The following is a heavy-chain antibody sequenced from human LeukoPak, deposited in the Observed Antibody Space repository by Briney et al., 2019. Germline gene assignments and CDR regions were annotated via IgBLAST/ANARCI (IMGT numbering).Heavy chain of an antibody. CDR2: INHSGST. J-gene: IGHJ4*02. V-gene: IGHV4-34*01. D-gene: IGHD2-2*01. Sequence: PSQTLSLTCAVYGGSFRGYYWSWIRQPPGKGLEWSGEINHSGSTNYNPSLKSRVTISVDTSKNQFSLKRSSVTAADTAVYYCARHRGCSSTSCYLDYWGQGTLVTVSS. CDR1: GGSFRGYY. CDR3: ARHRGCSSTSCYLDY.